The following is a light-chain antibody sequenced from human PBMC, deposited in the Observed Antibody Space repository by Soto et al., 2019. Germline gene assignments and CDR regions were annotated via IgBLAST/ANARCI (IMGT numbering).Light chain of an antibody. V-gene: IGKV1-17*01. CDR1: QDIRND. CDR2: TAT. J-gene: IGKJ2*01. CDR3: LQQNTLPYT. Sequence: DIQMTQSPSSLSASVGDSVTITCRASQDIRNDLGWYQHKPGKVPKRLIHTATTLQGWVPSRFSGSGSGTEFTLTITSPQPEDFATYYCLQQNTLPYTFGQGTKLEIK.